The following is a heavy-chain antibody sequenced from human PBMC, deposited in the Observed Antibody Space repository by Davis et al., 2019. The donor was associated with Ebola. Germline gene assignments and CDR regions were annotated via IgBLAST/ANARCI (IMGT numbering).Heavy chain of an antibody. Sequence: SETLSLTCTVSGGSISSYYWSWIRQPPGKGLEWIGEINHSGSTNYNPSLKSRVTISVDTSKNQFSLKLSSVTAADTAVYYCATATTKTTYYGMDVWGQGTTVTVSS. CDR3: ATATTKTTYYGMDV. CDR2: INHSGST. CDR1: GGSISSYY. D-gene: IGHD1-26*01. J-gene: IGHJ6*02. V-gene: IGHV4-34*01.